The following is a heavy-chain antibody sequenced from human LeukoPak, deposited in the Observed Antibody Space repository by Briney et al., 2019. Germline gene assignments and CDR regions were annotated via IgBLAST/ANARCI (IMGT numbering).Heavy chain of an antibody. V-gene: IGHV4-4*02. J-gene: IGHJ4*02. CDR1: GGSISSSNW. CDR3: ARASYDYPDY. Sequence: ASGTLSLTCAVSGGSISSSNWWSWVRQPPGEGLGWIGEIYHSGSTNYTPSLKSRVTISVNKSKNQFSLKLSSVTAADTAVYYCARASYDYPDYWGQGTLVTVSS. CDR2: IYHSGST. D-gene: IGHD3-16*01.